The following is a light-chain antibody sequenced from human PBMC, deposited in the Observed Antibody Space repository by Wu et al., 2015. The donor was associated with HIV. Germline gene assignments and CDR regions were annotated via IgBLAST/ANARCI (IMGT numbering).Light chain of an antibody. CDR2: TAS. V-gene: IGKV1-8*01. CDR1: QNIRSS. CDR3: QQYINSWT. Sequence: AIRMTQSPSSLSASTGDRVTITCRASQNIRSSLAWYQQKPGKAPKLLISTASTLQSGVPSRFSGSGFGTEFTLTITYLQSEDIATYYCQQYINSWTFGQGTKVDIK. J-gene: IGKJ1*01.